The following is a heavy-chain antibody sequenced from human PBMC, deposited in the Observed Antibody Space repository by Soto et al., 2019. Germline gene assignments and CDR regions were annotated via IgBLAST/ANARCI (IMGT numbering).Heavy chain of an antibody. CDR1: GFIFSSFG. Sequence: GGSLRLSCAASGFIFSSFGMHWVRQAPGKGLEWVAHIWYDGSNTYYTDSVKGRFTISRDNSRNTVYLQMNSLRAEDTAVYHCVRDLLGSGGHFDYWGQGTPVTVSS. J-gene: IGHJ4*02. CDR3: VRDLLGSGGHFDY. CDR2: IWYDGSNT. V-gene: IGHV3-33*01. D-gene: IGHD7-27*01.